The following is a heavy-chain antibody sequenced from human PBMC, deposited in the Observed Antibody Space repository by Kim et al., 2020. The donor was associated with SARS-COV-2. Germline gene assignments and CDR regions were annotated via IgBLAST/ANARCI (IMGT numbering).Heavy chain of an antibody. CDR1: GGSVSSGSYF. CDR3: ARATNDFCSCYPYYFDY. Sequence: SETLSLTCTVSGGSVSSGSYFWSWIRQPPGKGLEWIGYIYYSGNTNYNRSLKSRVTMSVDTSKNQFSLNLRSVTAADTAVYYCARATNDFCSCYPYYFDYGGHGTLVTVSS. V-gene: IGHV4-61*01. D-gene: IGHD3-3*01. CDR2: IYYSGNT. J-gene: IGHJ4*03.